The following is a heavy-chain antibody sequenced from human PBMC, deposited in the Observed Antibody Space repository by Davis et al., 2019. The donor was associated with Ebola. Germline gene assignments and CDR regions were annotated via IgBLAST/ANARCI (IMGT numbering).Heavy chain of an antibody. CDR1: GFTFSSYS. J-gene: IGHJ6*03. V-gene: IGHV3-21*01. CDR3: ASGIGSRHYYYMDV. D-gene: IGHD1-1*01. Sequence: PGGSLRLSCAASGFTFSSYSMNWVRQAPGKGLEWVSSISSSSSYIYYADSVKGRFTISRDNAKNSLYLQMNSLRAEDTAVYYCASGIGSRHYYYMDVWGKGTTVTVSS. CDR2: ISSSSSYI.